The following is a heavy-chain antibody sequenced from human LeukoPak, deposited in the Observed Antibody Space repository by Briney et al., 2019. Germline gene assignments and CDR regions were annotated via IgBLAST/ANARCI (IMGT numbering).Heavy chain of an antibody. CDR3: ARGQYQLLYSDYFDY. CDR1: GYTFTSYY. CDR2: INPSGGST. Sequence: GASVKVSCKASGYTFTSYYMHWVRQAPGQGLEWMGIINPSGGSTSYAQKFQGRVTMTRDTSTSTVYMELSSLRSEDTAVYYCARGQYQLLYSDYFDYWGQGTLVTVSS. D-gene: IGHD2-2*02. V-gene: IGHV1-46*03. J-gene: IGHJ4*02.